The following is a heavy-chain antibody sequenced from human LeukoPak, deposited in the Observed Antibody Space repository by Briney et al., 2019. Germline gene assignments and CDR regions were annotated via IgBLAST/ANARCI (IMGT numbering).Heavy chain of an antibody. CDR3: ARDLYSSSWYGGLKNWFDP. Sequence: PGGSLRLSCAAPGFTFSSYSMNWVRQAPGKGLEWVSSISSSSSYIYYADSVKGRFTISRDNAKNSLYLQMNSLRAEDTAVYYCARDLYSSSWYGGLKNWFDPWGQGTLVTVSS. V-gene: IGHV3-21*01. CDR1: GFTFSSYS. D-gene: IGHD6-13*01. CDR2: ISSSSSYI. J-gene: IGHJ5*02.